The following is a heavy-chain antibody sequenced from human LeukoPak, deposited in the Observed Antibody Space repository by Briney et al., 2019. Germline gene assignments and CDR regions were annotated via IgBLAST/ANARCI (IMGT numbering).Heavy chain of an antibody. CDR1: GFTFSSYA. Sequence: GGSLRLSCAASGFTFSSYAVNWVRQAPGKGLEWVSAISGSGGSTYYADSVEGRFTISRDNSRNTLYLQMNSLRAEDTAVYYCAHLALEADAFDIWGQGTMVTVSS. D-gene: IGHD2-21*01. V-gene: IGHV3-23*01. CDR3: AHLALEADAFDI. J-gene: IGHJ3*02. CDR2: ISGSGGST.